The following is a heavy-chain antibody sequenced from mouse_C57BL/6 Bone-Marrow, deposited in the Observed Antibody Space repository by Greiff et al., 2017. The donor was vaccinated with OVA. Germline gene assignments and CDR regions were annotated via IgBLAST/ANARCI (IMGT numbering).Heavy chain of an antibody. CDR2: IDPETGGT. Sequence: QVQLQQSGAELVRPGASVTLSCKASGYTFTDYEMHWVKQTPVHGLEWIGAIDPETGGTAYNQKFKGKAILTADKSSSTAYMELRSLTSEDSAVYYCTRGYSNSYAMDNWGQGTSVTVSS. CDR1: GYTFTDYE. CDR3: TRGYSNSYAMDN. J-gene: IGHJ4*01. V-gene: IGHV1-15*01. D-gene: IGHD2-5*01.